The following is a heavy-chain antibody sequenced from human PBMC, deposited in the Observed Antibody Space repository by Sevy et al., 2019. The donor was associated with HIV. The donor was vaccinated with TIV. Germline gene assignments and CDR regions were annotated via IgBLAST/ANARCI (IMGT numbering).Heavy chain of an antibody. J-gene: IGHJ4*02. Sequence: GGSLRLSCAASGFTVSRYAMHWVRQAPGKGLEWVAVISYDGSNKYYTDSVKGRFTISRDNSKNTLYLQMNSLRAEDTAVYYCARGIVVVVAAGPWNYWGQGTLVTVSS. CDR1: GFTVSRYA. CDR3: ARGIVVVVAAGPWNY. V-gene: IGHV3-30-3*01. D-gene: IGHD2-15*01. CDR2: ISYDGSNK.